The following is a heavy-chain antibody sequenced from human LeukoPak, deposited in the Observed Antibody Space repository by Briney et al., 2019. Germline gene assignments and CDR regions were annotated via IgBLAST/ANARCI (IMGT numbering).Heavy chain of an antibody. D-gene: IGHD6-13*01. CDR2: INPNSGGT. J-gene: IGHJ4*02. CDR3: ARGGIAAAALVHLDY. V-gene: IGHV1-2*02. CDR1: GYTFTGYY. Sequence: ASVKVSCKASGYTFTGYYMHWVRQAPGQGLEWMGWINPNSGGTNYAQKFQGRVTMTRDTSISTAYMELSRLTSDDTAVYYCARGGIAAAALVHLDYWGQGTLVTVSS.